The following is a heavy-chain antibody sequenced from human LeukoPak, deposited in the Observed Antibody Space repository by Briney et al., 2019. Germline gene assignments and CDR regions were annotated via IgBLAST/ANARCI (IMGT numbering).Heavy chain of an antibody. J-gene: IGHJ4*02. CDR1: GFTFSSYA. D-gene: IGHD2-2*01. CDR3: AEGEDIVVVPAAMGYYYGSGSYDY. Sequence: GGSLRLSCAASGFTFSSYAMSWVRQAPGKGLEWVSAISGSGGSTYYADSVKGRFTISRDNSKYTLYLQMNSLRAEDTAVYYCAEGEDIVVVPAAMGYYYGSGSYDYWGQGTLVTVSS. CDR2: ISGSGGST. V-gene: IGHV3-23*01.